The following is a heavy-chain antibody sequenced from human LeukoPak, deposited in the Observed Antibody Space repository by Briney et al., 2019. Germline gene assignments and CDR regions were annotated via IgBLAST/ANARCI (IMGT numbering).Heavy chain of an antibody. Sequence: GGSLRLSCAASGFTFWIYLMIEVRQPPGKALECFSCLSSSRSHIYYADSVKGRFTISRDNAKHSLYLQMNSLRGEDTAVYYCATTGSLYYYYMDVWGKGTTVTVSS. CDR3: ATTGSLYYYYMDV. CDR1: GFTFWIYL. J-gene: IGHJ6*03. CDR2: LSSSRSHI. D-gene: IGHD3-10*01. V-gene: IGHV3-21*01.